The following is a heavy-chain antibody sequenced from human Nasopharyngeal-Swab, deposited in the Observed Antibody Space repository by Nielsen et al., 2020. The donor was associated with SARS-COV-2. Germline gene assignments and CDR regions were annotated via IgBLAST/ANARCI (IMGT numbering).Heavy chain of an antibody. Sequence: SETLSLTCTVSGGSISSSSYYWGWIRQPPGKGLEWIGSIYYSGSTYYNPSLKSRVTISVDTSKNQFSLKLSSVTAADTAVYYCARVVRITIFGVVTHFDYWGQGTLVTVSS. CDR3: ARVVRITIFGVVTHFDY. V-gene: IGHV4-39*07. D-gene: IGHD3-3*01. CDR1: GGSISSSSYY. CDR2: IYYSGST. J-gene: IGHJ4*02.